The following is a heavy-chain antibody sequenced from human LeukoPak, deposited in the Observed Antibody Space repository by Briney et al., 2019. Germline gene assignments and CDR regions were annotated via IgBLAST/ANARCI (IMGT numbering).Heavy chain of an antibody. CDR3: ARAPIIAAAMSSGY. CDR2: INPNSGGT. J-gene: IGHJ4*02. D-gene: IGHD6-13*01. Sequence: ASVKVSCKSSGYTFTVYYMHWVRQAPGQGLEWMGWINPNSGGTNYAQKFQGRVTMTRDTSISTAYMELSRLRSDDTAVYYCARAPIIAAAMSSGYWGQGTLVTVSS. CDR1: GYTFTVYY. V-gene: IGHV1-2*02.